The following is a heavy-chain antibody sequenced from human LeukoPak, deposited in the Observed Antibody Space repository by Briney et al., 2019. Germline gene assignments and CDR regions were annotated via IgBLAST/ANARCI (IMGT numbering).Heavy chain of an antibody. CDR3: VRERGWSSGRFYHYYYMDV. D-gene: IGHD2/OR15-2a*01. CDR2: IYVGLFT. CDR1: GFDIAGNY. V-gene: IGHV3-53*01. J-gene: IGHJ6*03. Sequence: GGSLRLSCAASGFDIAGNYMSWVRQAPGKGLEWVSAIYVGLFTEYADSVKGRFTISRDNSKNTLFLEMGTLRAEDTAVYFCVRERGWSSGRFYHYYYMDVWGKGTTVTVSS.